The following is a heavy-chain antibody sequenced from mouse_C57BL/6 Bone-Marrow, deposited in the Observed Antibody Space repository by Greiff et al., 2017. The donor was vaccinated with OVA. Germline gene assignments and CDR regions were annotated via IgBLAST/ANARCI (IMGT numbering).Heavy chain of an antibody. J-gene: IGHJ4*01. V-gene: IGHV2-9*01. CDR2: LWGGGRT. Sequence: VKLVESGPGLVAPSQSLSITCTVSGFSLTSYGVDWVRQPPGKGLEWLGVLWGGGRTHYNSALMSRLSISKDNSKSQVFLKMNSLQTDDTAMYYCAKHDYGSSYDGYYAMDYWGQGTSVTVSS. CDR1: GFSLTSYG. D-gene: IGHD1-1*01. CDR3: AKHDYGSSYDGYYAMDY.